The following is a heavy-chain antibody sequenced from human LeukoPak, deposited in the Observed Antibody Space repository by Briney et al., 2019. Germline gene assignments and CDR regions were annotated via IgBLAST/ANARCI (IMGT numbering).Heavy chain of an antibody. J-gene: IGHJ4*02. V-gene: IGHV1-2*06. D-gene: IGHD1-26*01. Sequence: ASVKVSCKASGYTFSGDYVHWVRQAPGQGLEWMGRINPNTGGTSYAQKFQGRVTMTRDTSISTAHMELSRVTSDDTAVYFCARDRNLYSGSFASWGQGTLVTVSS. CDR2: INPNTGGT. CDR1: GYTFSGDY. CDR3: ARDRNLYSGSFAS.